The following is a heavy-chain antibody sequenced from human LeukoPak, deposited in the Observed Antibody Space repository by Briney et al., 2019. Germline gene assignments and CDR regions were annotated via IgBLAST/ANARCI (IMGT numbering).Heavy chain of an antibody. CDR1: GGSFSGYY. D-gene: IGHD2-2*01. CDR3: ARETTTYCSSTSCHNWFDS. CDR2: INHSGST. J-gene: IGHJ5*01. V-gene: IGHV4-34*01. Sequence: SETLSLTCAVYGGSFSGYYWSWLRQPPGRGLEWIGEINHSGSTNYNPYLKSRVTISVDTSKNQFSLKLSSVTAADTAVYYCARETTTYCSSTSCHNWFDSWGQGTLVTVSA.